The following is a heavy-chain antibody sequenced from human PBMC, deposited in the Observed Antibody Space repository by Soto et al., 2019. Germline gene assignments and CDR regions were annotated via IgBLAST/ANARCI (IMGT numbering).Heavy chain of an antibody. Sequence: EVQLLESGGGLVQPGGSLRLSCAASGFTFSSYAMRWVRQAPRKGLEWVSAISGSGGSTYYADSVKGRFTISRDNSKNTLYLQMNSLRAEDTAVYYCAKAIIPGIAAAGSYWGQGTLVTVSS. J-gene: IGHJ4*02. CDR3: AKAIIPGIAAAGSY. CDR1: GFTFSSYA. V-gene: IGHV3-23*01. CDR2: ISGSGGST. D-gene: IGHD6-13*01.